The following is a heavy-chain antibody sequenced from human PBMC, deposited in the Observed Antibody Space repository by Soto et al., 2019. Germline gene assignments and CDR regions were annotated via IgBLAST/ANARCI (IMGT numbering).Heavy chain of an antibody. J-gene: IGHJ6*02. CDR3: ARVRSIAADYYYYGMDV. CDR2: INPSGGST. V-gene: IGHV1-46*01. CDR1: GYTFTSYY. Sequence: VKVSCKASGYTFTSYYMHWVRQAPGQGLEWMGIINPSGGSTSYAQKFQGRVTMTRDTSTSTVYMELSSLRSEDTAVYYCARVRSIAADYYYYGMDVWGQGTTVTVSS. D-gene: IGHD6-6*01.